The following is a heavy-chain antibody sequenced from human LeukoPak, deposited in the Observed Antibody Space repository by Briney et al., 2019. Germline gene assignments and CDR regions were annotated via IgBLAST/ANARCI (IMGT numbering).Heavy chain of an antibody. J-gene: IGHJ4*02. CDR3: ARVSRWLYSYYFDY. CDR1: GYTFTGYY. V-gene: IGHV1-2*02. CDR2: INPNSGGT. D-gene: IGHD5-24*01. Sequence: ASVKVSCKASGYTFTGYYTHWVRQAPGQGLEWMGWINPNSGGTNSAQKFQGRVTLTRDTSISTAYMELSRLRSDDTAVYYCARVSRWLYSYYFDYWGQGTLVTVSS.